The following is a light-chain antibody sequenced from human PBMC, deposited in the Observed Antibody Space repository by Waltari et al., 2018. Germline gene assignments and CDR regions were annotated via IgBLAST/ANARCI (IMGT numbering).Light chain of an antibody. V-gene: IGKV1-39*01. CDR3: QESYSSPPST. Sequence: DIQMTQSPSSLSAVVGDRVTITCRASQSIGNYLNWYQQKPGKAPRLLSYSASSLQRGVPSRFSGRGSGTEFSLTISGLQPDDFATYYCQESYSSPPSTFGQGTKVDIK. J-gene: IGKJ1*01. CDR2: SAS. CDR1: QSIGNY.